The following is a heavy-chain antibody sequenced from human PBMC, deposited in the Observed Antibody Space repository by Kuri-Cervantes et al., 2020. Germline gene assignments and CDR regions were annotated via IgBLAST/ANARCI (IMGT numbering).Heavy chain of an antibody. D-gene: IGHD2-2*01. CDR2: ISSNGGST. J-gene: IGHJ6*01. V-gene: IGHV3-64*01. Sequence: GGSLRLSCAASGFTFSSYAMHWVRQAPGKGLEYVSAISSNGGSTYYANSVKGRFTISRDNSKNTLYLQMGSLRAEDTAVYYCARGPGYCSSTSCYSGMDVWGRGTTVT. CDR3: ARGPGYCSSTSCYSGMDV. CDR1: GFTFSSYA.